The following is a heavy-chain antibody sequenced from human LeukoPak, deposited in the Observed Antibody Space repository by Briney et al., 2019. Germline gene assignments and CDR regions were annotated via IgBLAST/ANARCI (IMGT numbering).Heavy chain of an antibody. V-gene: IGHV4-34*01. Sequence: HPSETLSLTYAVYGGSFSGYYWSWIRQPPGKGLEWIGEINHSGSTNYNPSLKSRVTISVDTSKNQFSLKLSSVTAADTAVYYCARSGYSYGYWLANRFDPWGQGTLVTVSS. D-gene: IGHD5-18*01. CDR3: ARSGYSYGYWLANRFDP. J-gene: IGHJ5*02. CDR2: INHSGST. CDR1: GGSFSGYY.